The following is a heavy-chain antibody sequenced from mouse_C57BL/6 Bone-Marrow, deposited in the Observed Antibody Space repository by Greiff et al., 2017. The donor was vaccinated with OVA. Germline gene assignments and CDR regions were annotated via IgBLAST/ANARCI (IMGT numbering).Heavy chain of an antibody. J-gene: IGHJ4*01. V-gene: IGHV1-5*01. Sequence: EVQLQQSGTVLARPGASVKMSCKTSGYTFTSYWMHWVKQRPGQGLEWIGAIYPGNSDTSYNQKFKGKAKLTAVTSSSTAYMQLSSLTSEDSAVYFCARFYGSSFYAMDYWGQGTSVTVSS. CDR3: ARFYGSSFYAMDY. CDR1: GYTFTSYW. CDR2: IYPGNSDT. D-gene: IGHD1-1*01.